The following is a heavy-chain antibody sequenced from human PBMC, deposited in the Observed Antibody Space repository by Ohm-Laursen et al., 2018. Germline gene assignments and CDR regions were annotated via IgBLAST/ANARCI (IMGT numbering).Heavy chain of an antibody. D-gene: IGHD6-13*01. Sequence: SLRLSCAASGFTFDDYAMHWVRQAPGKGLEWVSGISWNSGSIGYADSVKGRFTISRDNAKKSLYLQMNSLRAEDTALYYCAKAMGSSPRRSFDYWGQGTLVTVSS. V-gene: IGHV3-9*01. CDR3: AKAMGSSPRRSFDY. CDR1: GFTFDDYA. J-gene: IGHJ4*02. CDR2: ISWNSGSI.